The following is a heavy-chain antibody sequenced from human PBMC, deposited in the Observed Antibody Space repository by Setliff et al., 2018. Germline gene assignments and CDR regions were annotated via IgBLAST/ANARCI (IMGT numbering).Heavy chain of an antibody. CDR3: GSHGSGWYGSAFEN. J-gene: IGHJ3*02. CDR1: GYRFTSNW. Sequence: GESLKISCKGSGYRFTSNWIGWVRQMPGKGLEWVGVIYPGDSDTRYNPSFRGQVTISADKSINTAYLQWSSLKASDTAMYYCGSHGSGWYGSAFENWGQGTKVTVSS. D-gene: IGHD6-19*01. CDR2: IYPGDSDT. V-gene: IGHV5-51*01.